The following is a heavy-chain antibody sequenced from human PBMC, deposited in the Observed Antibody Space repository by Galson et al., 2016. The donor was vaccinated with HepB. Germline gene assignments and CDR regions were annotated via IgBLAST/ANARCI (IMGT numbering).Heavy chain of an antibody. CDR1: GFTFSSYS. V-gene: IGHV3-48*02. Sequence: SLRLSCAASGFTFSSYSMNWVRQAPGKGLEWVSYISSSSSTIYYAGSVKGRFTTSRDNAKNSLYLQMNSLRDEDTAVYYCASSPAYFWSGSYFSKYYYYGMDVWGQGTTVTVSS. D-gene: IGHD3-3*01. CDR3: ASSPAYFWSGSYFSKYYYYGMDV. CDR2: ISSSSSTI. J-gene: IGHJ6*02.